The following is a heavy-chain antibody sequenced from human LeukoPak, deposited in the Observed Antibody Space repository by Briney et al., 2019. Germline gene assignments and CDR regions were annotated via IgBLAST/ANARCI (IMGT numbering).Heavy chain of an antibody. V-gene: IGHV4-61*02. Sequence: SETLSLTCTVSGGSISSGSYYWSWIRQPAGKGLEWIGRIYTSGSTNYNPSLKSRVTISVDTSKNQFSLKLGSVTAADTAVYFCARYSLSREDFQDWGQGTLVTVSS. CDR2: IYTSGST. J-gene: IGHJ1*01. CDR1: GGSISSGSYY. CDR3: ARYSLSREDFQD. D-gene: IGHD6-13*01.